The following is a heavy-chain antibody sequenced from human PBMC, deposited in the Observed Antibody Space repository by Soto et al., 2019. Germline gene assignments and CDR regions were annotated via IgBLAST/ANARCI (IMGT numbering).Heavy chain of an antibody. CDR2: IYSGGST. CDR1: GFTINRNY. D-gene: IGHD3-10*01. J-gene: IGHJ4*02. V-gene: IGHV3-66*01. Sequence: PVGSLKLASTASGFTINRNYMSWVRQAPGKGLEWVSVIYSGGSTYYADSVKGRFTISRDNSKNTLYLHMNSLRAEDSALYYCAKDLIGYNQKGSDSWGQGTLVTVSS. CDR3: AKDLIGYNQKGSDS.